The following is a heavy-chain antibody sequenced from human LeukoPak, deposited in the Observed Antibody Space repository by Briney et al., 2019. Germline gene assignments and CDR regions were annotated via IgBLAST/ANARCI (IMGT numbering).Heavy chain of an antibody. Sequence: SGTLSLTCTVSGGSISSSSYYWGWIRQPPGKGLEWIGSIYYSGSTYYNPSLKSRVTISVDTSKNQFSLKLSSVTAADTAVYYCASPRDGLFDYWGQGTLVTVSS. D-gene: IGHD5-24*01. V-gene: IGHV4-39*01. CDR2: IYYSGST. CDR1: GGSISSSSYY. CDR3: ASPRDGLFDY. J-gene: IGHJ4*02.